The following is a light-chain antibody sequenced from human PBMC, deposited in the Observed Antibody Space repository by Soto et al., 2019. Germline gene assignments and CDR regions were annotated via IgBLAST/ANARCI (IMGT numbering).Light chain of an antibody. CDR2: DAT. Sequence: IQMTQSPSSLSASVGARVTISCQASQAIRNCLNWYQQTPEQAPKLLTHDATRLQTGVPSRFSGSGSETDFTLTISSLQPEDFATYYCIQDYNYPLTFGGGTKVDIK. J-gene: IGKJ4*01. CDR1: QAIRNC. CDR3: IQDYNYPLT. V-gene: IGKV1-33*01.